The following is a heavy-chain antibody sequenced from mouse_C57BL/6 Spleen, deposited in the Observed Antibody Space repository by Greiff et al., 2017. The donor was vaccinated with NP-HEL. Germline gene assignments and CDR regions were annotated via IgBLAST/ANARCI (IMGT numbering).Heavy chain of an antibody. J-gene: IGHJ1*03. CDR2: FTHSGET. D-gene: IGHD2-12*01. CDR1: GFPITSGYY. CDR3: AGDRGRRGYFDV. Sequence: QVQLQQSGPGLVKPSQSLFLTCTITGFPITSGYYWILIRQPPGKPLEWMGYFTHSGETFYNPSLKSPITITRETSKNQYFLQLNSVTTEDTAMYYCAGDRGRRGYFDVWGTGTTVTVSS. V-gene: IGHV12-3*01.